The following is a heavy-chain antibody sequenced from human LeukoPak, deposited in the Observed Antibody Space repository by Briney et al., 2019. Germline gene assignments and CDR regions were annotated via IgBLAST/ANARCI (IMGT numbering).Heavy chain of an antibody. CDR3: ARGFSNYDAFDI. Sequence: SETLSLTCTVSGGSISSYYWSWIRQPPGKGLEWSGYIYYSGSTNYNPSLKSRVTISVDTSKNQFSLKLSSVTAADTAVCYCARGFSNYDAFDIWGQGTMVTVSS. CDR2: IYYSGST. J-gene: IGHJ3*02. V-gene: IGHV4-59*01. CDR1: GGSISSYY. D-gene: IGHD4-4*01.